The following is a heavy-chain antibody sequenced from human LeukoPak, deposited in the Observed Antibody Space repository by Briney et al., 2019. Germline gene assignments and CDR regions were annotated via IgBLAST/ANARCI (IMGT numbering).Heavy chain of an antibody. D-gene: IGHD6-19*01. V-gene: IGHV3-21*01. J-gene: IGHJ4*02. CDR3: ARGLEGQWLVFDY. CDR2: ISSSSSYI. CDR1: GFTFGSYS. Sequence: GGSLRLSCAASGFTFGSYSMNWVRQAPGKGLEWVSSISSSSSYIYYADSVKGRFTISRDNAKNSLYLQMNTLRAEYTAVYYCARGLEGQWLVFDYWGQGTLVTVSS.